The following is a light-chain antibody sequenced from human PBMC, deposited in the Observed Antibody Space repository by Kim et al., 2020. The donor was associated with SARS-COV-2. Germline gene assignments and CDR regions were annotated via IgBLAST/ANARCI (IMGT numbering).Light chain of an antibody. CDR3: QQHKSI. CDR2: GVA. V-gene: IGKV1-5*01. CDR1: MSSNGW. J-gene: IGKJ2*01. Sequence: RVCSACRGIMSSNGWLDWYQLKPGKAPKVLIYGVASVVSGSPSSFSCSTSGTEFTLTIRGQQPDDSATYYCQQHKSIFGQGTKLEI.